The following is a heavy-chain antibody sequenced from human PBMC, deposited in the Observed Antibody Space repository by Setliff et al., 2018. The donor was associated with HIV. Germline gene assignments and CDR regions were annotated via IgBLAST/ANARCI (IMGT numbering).Heavy chain of an antibody. D-gene: IGHD3-22*01. Sequence: SGPTLVNPTQTLTLTCTSSGFSLTTNGVGVGWIRQPPGKALEWLALIYWDDDKQYSPSLKSRVTITKDTSKNQVVLTMTNMDLVDTATYYCVHSIAAGWGVSSGYPFDYWGQGTLVTVSS. CDR3: VHSIAAGWGVSSGYPFDY. CDR1: GFSLTTNGVG. CDR2: IYWDDDK. V-gene: IGHV2-5*02. J-gene: IGHJ4*02.